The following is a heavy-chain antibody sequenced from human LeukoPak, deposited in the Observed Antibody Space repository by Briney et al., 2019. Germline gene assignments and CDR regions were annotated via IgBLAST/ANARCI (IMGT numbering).Heavy chain of an antibody. J-gene: IGHJ4*02. CDR1: GFTFSLYE. V-gene: IGHV3-48*03. D-gene: IGHD6-19*01. CDR3: AREGLSYSSGWYLSREFDY. CDR2: ISSSGTI. Sequence: GESLRLSCAASGFTFSLYEMNWVRQAPGKGLEWVSYISSSGTIYYADSVKGRFTISRDNAKNTLYLQMNSLRAEDTAVYYCAREGLSYSSGWYLSREFDYWGQGTLVTVSS.